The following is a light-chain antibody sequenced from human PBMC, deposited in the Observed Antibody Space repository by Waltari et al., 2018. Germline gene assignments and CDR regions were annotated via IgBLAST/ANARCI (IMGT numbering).Light chain of an antibody. Sequence: DIQLTQSPSSLSASVGDRVTITCRASQSIISYLYWYQQKPGKAPKLLIYSASTLQTGVPSRFSGSESVTDFTLTISSLQPEDFATYYCQQSYSTPITFGQGTRLEIK. CDR2: SAS. CDR3: QQSYSTPIT. CDR1: QSIISY. V-gene: IGKV1-39*01. J-gene: IGKJ5*01.